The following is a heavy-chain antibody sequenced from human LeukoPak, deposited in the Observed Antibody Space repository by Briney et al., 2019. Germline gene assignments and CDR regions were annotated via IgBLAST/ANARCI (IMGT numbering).Heavy chain of an antibody. J-gene: IGHJ4*02. CDR2: ISYSGST. CDR3: ARYRIAVAGTSFDY. D-gene: IGHD6-19*01. V-gene: IGHV4-59*01. Sequence: SETLSLTCTVSGASIRSFYWSWIRQPPGKGLEWIGYISYSGSTNYNPSLKSRVTISVDTSKNQFSLKLSSVTAADTAVYYCARYRIAVAGTSFDYWGQGTLVTVSS. CDR1: GASIRSFY.